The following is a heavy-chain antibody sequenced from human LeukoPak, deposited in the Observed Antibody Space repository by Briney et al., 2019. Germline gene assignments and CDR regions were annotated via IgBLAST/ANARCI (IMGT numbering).Heavy chain of an antibody. CDR1: GGSISSYY. V-gene: IGHV4-59*01. CDR2: IYYSGST. D-gene: IGHD6-13*01. CDR3: ARIQQQLVYGYYYMDV. J-gene: IGHJ6*03. Sequence: PSETLSLTCTVSGGSISSYYWSWIRQPPGKGLEWIGYIYYSGSTNYNPSLKSRVTISVDTSKNQFSLKLSSVTAADTAVYYYARIQQQLVYGYYYMDVWGKGTTVTVSS.